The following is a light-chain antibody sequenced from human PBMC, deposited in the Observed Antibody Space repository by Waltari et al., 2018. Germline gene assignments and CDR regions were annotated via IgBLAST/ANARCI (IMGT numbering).Light chain of an antibody. CDR2: DDT. Sequence: SYVLTQPPSVSVAPGKTARISCAAQNIGPKPGHWYQQKPGQAPVLVTYDDTVRPSGIPDRISGSATATLTIARVEAGDEADYYCQVWDSSGDHPVFGGGTRLTVL. CDR3: QVWDSSGDHPV. CDR1: NIGPKP. V-gene: IGLV3-21*03. J-gene: IGLJ2*01.